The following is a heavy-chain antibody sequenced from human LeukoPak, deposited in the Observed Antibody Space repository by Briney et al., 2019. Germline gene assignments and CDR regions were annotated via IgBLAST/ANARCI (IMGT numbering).Heavy chain of an antibody. V-gene: IGHV4-34*01. CDR3: ASPGSGRHAFDI. D-gene: IGHD3-10*01. J-gene: IGHJ3*02. CDR1: GGSFSGYY. Sequence: SETLSLTCAVYGGSFSGYYWSWIRQPPGKGLEWIGEISHSGSTNYNPSLKSRVTISVDTSKNQFSLKLSSVTAADTAVYYCASPGSGRHAFDIWGQGTMVTVSS. CDR2: ISHSGST.